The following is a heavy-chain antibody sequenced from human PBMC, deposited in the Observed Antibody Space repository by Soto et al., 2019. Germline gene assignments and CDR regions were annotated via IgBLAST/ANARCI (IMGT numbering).Heavy chain of an antibody. V-gene: IGHV4-59*02. CDR1: GASVTNYY. CDR3: ARERMSGTYSGGAGEMDV. D-gene: IGHD1-26*01. CDR2: IFYSGST. Sequence: PSGSLSLTCAVSGASVTNYYLNWIRQPPGRGLEWIGYIFYSGSTNYNPSLKSRVTISVDTSKKQFSLSLSSVTAADTAVYYCARERMSGTYSGGAGEMDVWGLGTTVTVSS. J-gene: IGHJ6*02.